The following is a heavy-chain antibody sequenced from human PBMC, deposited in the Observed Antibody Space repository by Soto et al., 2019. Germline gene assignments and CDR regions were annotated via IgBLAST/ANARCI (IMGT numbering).Heavy chain of an antibody. CDR3: AREVDWDYYGGNSGRAFDI. J-gene: IGHJ3*02. D-gene: IGHD4-17*01. Sequence: QVQLVQSGAEVKKPGASVKVSCKASGYTFTGYYMHWVRQAPGQGLEWMGWINPNSGGTNYAQKFQGWVTMTRDTSISTAYMELSRLRSDDTAVYYCAREVDWDYYGGNSGRAFDIWGQGTMVTVSS. CDR1: GYTFTGYY. CDR2: INPNSGGT. V-gene: IGHV1-2*04.